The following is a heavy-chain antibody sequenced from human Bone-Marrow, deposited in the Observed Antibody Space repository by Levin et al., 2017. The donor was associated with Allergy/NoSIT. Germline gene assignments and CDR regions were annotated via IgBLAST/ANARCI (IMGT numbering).Heavy chain of an antibody. J-gene: IGHJ4*02. CDR1: GYFVSSTLYS. D-gene: IGHD3-16*01. CDR2: IYYSGST. CDR3: AGELPQRGRPNFDS. Sequence: SQTLSLTCTVSGYFVSSTLYSWAWIRQPPGKGLEWIGTIYYSGSTYYNPSLKSRVTVSVDASKNQFSLRLTSVTAADTAMYYCAGELPQRGRPNFDSWGQGTLVSVSS. V-gene: IGHV4-39*01.